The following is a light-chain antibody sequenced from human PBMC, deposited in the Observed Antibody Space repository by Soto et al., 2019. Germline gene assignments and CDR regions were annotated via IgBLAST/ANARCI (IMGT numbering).Light chain of an antibody. CDR3: ASYTSRSTLV. CDR1: SSDVGGYDF. J-gene: IGLJ1*01. V-gene: IGLV2-14*03. Sequence: QSALTQPASVSGSPGQSITISCTGSSSDVGGYDFVSWYQHHPGKAPRLMIFDVSNRPSAVSNRVSGSKSGNTASLTISGLQAEDEGDYYCASYTSRSTLVFGTGTKVTVL. CDR2: DVS.